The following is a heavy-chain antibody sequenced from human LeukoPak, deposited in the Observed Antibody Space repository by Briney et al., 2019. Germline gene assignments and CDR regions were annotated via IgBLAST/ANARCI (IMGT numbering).Heavy chain of an antibody. Sequence: GGSLRLSCAASGFTLSTYTMNWVRQAPGKGLEWVSSISSSSNYIYYADSVKGRFTISRDDAKNSLSLQMNSLRAEDTAVYYCVRGLSGHTSSLGYWGQGTLVTVSS. D-gene: IGHD6-6*01. CDR2: ISSSSNYI. V-gene: IGHV3-21*01. J-gene: IGHJ4*02. CDR3: VRGLSGHTSSLGY. CDR1: GFTLSTYT.